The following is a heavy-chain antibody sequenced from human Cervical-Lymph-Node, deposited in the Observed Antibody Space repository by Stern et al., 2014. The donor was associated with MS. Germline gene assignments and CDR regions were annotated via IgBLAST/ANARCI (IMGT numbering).Heavy chain of an antibody. J-gene: IGHJ3*02. Sequence: VQLVESEGGLVKPGGSLRLSCAASGFTFSTYWMHWVRQAPGKGLVWVSRSNSDESSTTYADSVKGRFSISRDNDKNTLYLQMNSLRAEDTAVYYCARGVMVAATYAYDIWGQGTMVTISS. CDR2: SNSDESST. V-gene: IGHV3-74*02. CDR3: ARGVMVAATYAYDI. D-gene: IGHD2-15*01. CDR1: GFTFSTYW.